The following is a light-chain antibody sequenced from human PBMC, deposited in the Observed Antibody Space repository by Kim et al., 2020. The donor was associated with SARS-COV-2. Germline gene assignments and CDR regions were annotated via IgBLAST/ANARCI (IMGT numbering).Light chain of an antibody. V-gene: IGKV1-5*03. J-gene: IGKJ2*01. CDR3: QQYYFNPYT. CDR2: RAS. CDR1: QNVISW. Sequence: ASIGDRVTITCRASQNVISWLAWYQQKPGKAPKLLVYRASTLESGVPARFSGSGFGTEFTLTISSLQPDDFATYYCQQYYFNPYTFGQGTKLEI.